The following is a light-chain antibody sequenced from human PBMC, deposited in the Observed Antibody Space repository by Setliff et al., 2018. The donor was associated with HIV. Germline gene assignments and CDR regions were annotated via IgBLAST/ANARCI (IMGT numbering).Light chain of an antibody. V-gene: IGLV2-23*01. CDR1: SSDVGRYNL. J-gene: IGLJ1*01. CDR3: CSNTGSNTYV. Sequence: QSALTQPASVSGSPGQSITISCTVTSSDVGRYNLVSWYQQHPGKAPKLMIYQATKRPSGVSNRFSGSKSGNTASLTISGLQAEDEADYYCCSNTGSNTYVFGTGTKVTVL. CDR2: QAT.